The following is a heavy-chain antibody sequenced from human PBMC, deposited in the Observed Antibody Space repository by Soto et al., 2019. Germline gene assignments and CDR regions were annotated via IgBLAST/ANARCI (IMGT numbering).Heavy chain of an antibody. CDR3: ARGYLVFCSGGSCLYYYYYYYMAV. V-gene: IGHV4-59*12. Sequence: SETLSLTCHVAGGYLISYCLSWIRKNPGKGLEWIGYIYYSGGTNYNPSLKSRVTILVDAHKNQFSLKLSSVTAADTAVYYCARGYLVFCSGGSCLYYYYYYYMAVWGKGTTVTVSS. J-gene: IGHJ6*03. D-gene: IGHD2-15*01. CDR2: IYYSGGT. CDR1: GGYLISYC.